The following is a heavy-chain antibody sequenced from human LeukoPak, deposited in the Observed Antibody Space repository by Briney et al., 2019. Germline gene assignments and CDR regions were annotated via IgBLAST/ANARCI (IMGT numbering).Heavy chain of an antibody. D-gene: IGHD2-15*01. J-gene: IGHJ4*02. CDR2: IKQDGSEK. CDR1: GFTFSSYW. CDR3: ARVMGYCSGGSCYCFVY. Sequence: GGSLRLSCAASGFTFSSYWMSWVRQAPGKGLEWVANIKQDGSEKYYVDSVKGRFTISRDNAKNSLYLQMNSLRAEDTAVYYCARVMGYCSGGSCYCFVYWGQGTLVTVSS. V-gene: IGHV3-7*03.